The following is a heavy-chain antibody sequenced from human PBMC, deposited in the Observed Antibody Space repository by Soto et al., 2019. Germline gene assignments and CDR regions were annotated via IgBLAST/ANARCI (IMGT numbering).Heavy chain of an antibody. J-gene: IGHJ2*01. CDR1: GGTFSSYA. D-gene: IGHD4-17*01. CDR2: IIPIFGTA. Sequence: QVQLVQSGAEVKKPGSSVKVSCKASGGTFSSYAISWVRQAPGQGLEWMGGIIPIFGTANYAQKFQGRVTSTXXDXTNXAYMELSSLRSEDTAVYYCARGMTTVVISDSYFELGGRGTLVTVSS. CDR3: ARGMTTVVISDSYFEL. V-gene: IGHV1-69*05.